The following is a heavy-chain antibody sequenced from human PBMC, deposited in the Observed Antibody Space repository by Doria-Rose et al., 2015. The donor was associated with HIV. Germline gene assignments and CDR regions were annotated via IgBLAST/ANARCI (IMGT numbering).Heavy chain of an antibody. D-gene: IGHD1-26*01. CDR1: GGTFSSYT. J-gene: IGHJ4*02. CDR3: ASQWERSSFDY. CDR2: IIPILDIV. Sequence: QLLQSGSEVKKPGSSVKVSCKASGGTFSSYTISWVRQAPGQGLEWMGRIIPILDIVNYALRFQGRVTITADESTSTAYMELSSLRSEDTAIYYCASQWERSSFDYWGQGTLVTVSS. V-gene: IGHV1-69*02.